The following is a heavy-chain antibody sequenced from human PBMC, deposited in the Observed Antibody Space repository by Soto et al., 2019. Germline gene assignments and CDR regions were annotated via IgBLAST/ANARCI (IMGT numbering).Heavy chain of an antibody. CDR3: AGFGRDGYNPYP. V-gene: IGHV1-69*13. Sequence: SVKVSCKASGGTFSSYAISWVRQAPGQGLEWMGGIIPIFGTANYAQKFQGRVTITADESTSTAYMELSSLRSEDTAVYYCAGFGRDGYNPYPWGQGTLVTVSS. CDR1: GGTFSSYA. J-gene: IGHJ5*02. CDR2: IIPIFGTA. D-gene: IGHD5-18*01.